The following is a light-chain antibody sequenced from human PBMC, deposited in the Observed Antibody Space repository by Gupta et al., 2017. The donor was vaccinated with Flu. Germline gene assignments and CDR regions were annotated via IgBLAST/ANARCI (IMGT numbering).Light chain of an antibody. J-gene: IGKJ4*01. Sequence: DTLSLSPGERDTLSCRPRQRINSIYVDWYQQKPGQDPRLLIYAASRRAKGIPDRFSGSGSGTEFTLTISRREPEEFAVYYCQQENNSPLTFGRGTKVEI. CDR2: AAS. V-gene: IGKV3-20*01. CDR1: QRINSIY. CDR3: QQENNSPLT.